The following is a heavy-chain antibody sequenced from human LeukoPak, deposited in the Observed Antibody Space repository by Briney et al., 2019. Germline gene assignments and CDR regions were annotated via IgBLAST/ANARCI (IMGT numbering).Heavy chain of an antibody. J-gene: IGHJ5*02. Sequence: SVKVSCKASGGTFSSYAISWVRRAPGQGLEWMGRIIPILGIANYAQKFQGRVTITADKSTSTAYMELSSLRSEDTAVYYCARNHKRIAVAGTGGWFDPWGQGTLVTVSS. V-gene: IGHV1-69*04. D-gene: IGHD6-19*01. CDR1: GGTFSSYA. CDR2: IIPILGIA. CDR3: ARNHKRIAVAGTGGWFDP.